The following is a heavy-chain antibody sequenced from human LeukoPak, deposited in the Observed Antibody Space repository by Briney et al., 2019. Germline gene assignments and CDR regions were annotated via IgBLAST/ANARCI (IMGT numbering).Heavy chain of an antibody. CDR2: IKSKTDGGTT. V-gene: IGHV3-15*01. Sequence: PGGSLRLSCAASGFTFSNAWMSWVRQAPGKGLEWVGRIKSKTDGGTTDYAAPVKGRFTISRDDSKNTLYLQMNSLKTEDTAVYYCTTSRQRLLWFGDEGFDYWGQGTLVTVSS. CDR1: GFTFSNAW. CDR3: TTSRQRLLWFGDEGFDY. J-gene: IGHJ4*02. D-gene: IGHD3-10*01.